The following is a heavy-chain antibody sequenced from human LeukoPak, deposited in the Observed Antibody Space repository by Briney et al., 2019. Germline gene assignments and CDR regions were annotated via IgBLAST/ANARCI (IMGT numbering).Heavy chain of an antibody. V-gene: IGHV4-4*07. J-gene: IGHJ4*02. CDR2: IYSSGST. D-gene: IGHD6-25*01. Sequence: KSSETLSLTCSVSGGSISSYHWTWIRQPAGKGLEWIGRIYSSGSTNYNPSLKSRVTMSVDTSKNQFSLKLSSVTAADTAVYYCARAGYWSSGGHFDYWGQGTLVTVSS. CDR3: ARAGYWSSGGHFDY. CDR1: GGSISSYH.